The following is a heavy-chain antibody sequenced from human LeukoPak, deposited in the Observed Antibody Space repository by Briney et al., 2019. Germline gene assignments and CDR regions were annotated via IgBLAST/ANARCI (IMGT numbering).Heavy chain of an antibody. CDR2: IYYCGST. D-gene: IGHD4-17*01. Sequence: PSGTLSLTCTVSGGSISSYYWSWIRQPPGKGLECIWYIYYCGSTNYNPSLESRVTISVDTSKNQFSLKMSSVTAADTAVYYWARGADYGDYFDYWGQGTLVTVSS. CDR3: ARGADYGDYFDY. J-gene: IGHJ4*02. V-gene: IGHV4-59*01. CDR1: GGSISSYY.